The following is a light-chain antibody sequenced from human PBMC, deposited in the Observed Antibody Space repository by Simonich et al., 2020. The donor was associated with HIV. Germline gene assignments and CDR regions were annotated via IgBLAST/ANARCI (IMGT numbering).Light chain of an antibody. CDR1: QSLLYSSNNKNY. J-gene: IGKJ2*01. V-gene: IGKV4-1*01. CDR3: QQYYSTPPT. Sequence: DIVMTQSPDSLAVSLGERATIDCKSSQSLLYSSNNKNYLAWYHQKPGQPPKLLIYWASTRESVVPDRFSGSGSGTDFTLTISSLQAEDVAVYYCQQYYSTPPTFGQGTKLEIK. CDR2: WAS.